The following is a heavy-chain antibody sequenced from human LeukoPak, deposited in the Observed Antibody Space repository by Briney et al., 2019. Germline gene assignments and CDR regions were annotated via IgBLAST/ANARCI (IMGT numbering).Heavy chain of an antibody. CDR3: AKAQGVTTTYYYYGMDV. D-gene: IGHD3-10*01. Sequence: PGGSLRLSCAASGFSFSSYWMSWVRQAPGKGLEWVAVISYDGSNEYYADSVKGRFTSSRDNSKNTLYLQMNSLGAEDSAVYYCAKAQGVTTTYYYYGMDVWGQGTTVTVSS. CDR1: GFSFSSYW. CDR2: ISYDGSNE. V-gene: IGHV3-30*18. J-gene: IGHJ6*02.